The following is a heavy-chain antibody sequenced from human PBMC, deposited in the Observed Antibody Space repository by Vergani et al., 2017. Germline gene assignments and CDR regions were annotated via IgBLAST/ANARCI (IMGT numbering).Heavy chain of an antibody. CDR1: GFTFDDYT. J-gene: IGHJ4*02. Sequence: EVQLVESGGGLVQPGRSLRLSCAASGFTFDDYTMHWVRQAPGKGLEWVSLISWDGGSTYYADSVKGRFTISRDNSKNSLYLQMNSLRTEDTALYYCAKSGLADCSSTSCHFDYWGQGTLVTVSS. V-gene: IGHV3-43*01. D-gene: IGHD2-2*01. CDR2: ISWDGGST. CDR3: AKSGLADCSSTSCHFDY.